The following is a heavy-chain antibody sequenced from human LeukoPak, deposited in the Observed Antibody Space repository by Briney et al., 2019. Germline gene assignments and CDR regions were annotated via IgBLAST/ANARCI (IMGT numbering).Heavy chain of an antibody. CDR1: GFTFDEYA. V-gene: IGHV3-43D*04. D-gene: IGHD2-2*02. CDR2: ISWDGIST. Sequence: PGGSLRLSYVASGFTFDEYAMQWVRQAPGKGLEWVSLISWDGISTYYADSVKGRFTISRDSSKNSLYLQLNSLKTEDTALYYCANHCSGTDCSTNWGQGTLVTVSS. J-gene: IGHJ4*02. CDR3: ANHCSGTDCSTN.